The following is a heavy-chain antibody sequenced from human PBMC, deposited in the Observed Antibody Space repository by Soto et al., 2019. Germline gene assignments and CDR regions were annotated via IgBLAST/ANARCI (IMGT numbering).Heavy chain of an antibody. J-gene: IGHJ4*02. V-gene: IGHV3-23*01. CDR3: AKDGCGGDCPNPCFDY. CDR1: GFTFSSYA. Sequence: GGSLRLSCAASGFTFSSYAMSWVRQAPGKGLEWVSAISGSGGSTYYADSVKGRFTISRDNSKNTLYLQMNSLRAEDTAVYYCAKDGCGGDCPNPCFDYWGQGTLVTVSS. CDR2: ISGSGGST. D-gene: IGHD2-21*02.